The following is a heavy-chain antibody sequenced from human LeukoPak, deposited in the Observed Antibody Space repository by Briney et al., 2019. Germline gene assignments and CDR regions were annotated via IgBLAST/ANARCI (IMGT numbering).Heavy chain of an antibody. CDR2: IRYDGSNK. D-gene: IGHD2-15*01. V-gene: IGHV3-30*02. Sequence: GGSLRLSCAASGFTFSSYGMHWVRQAPGKGLEWVAFIRYDGSNKYYADSVKGRFTISRDNSKNTLYLQMNSLRAEDTAVYYCARDGGWREDYWGQGTLVTVSS. CDR1: GFTFSSYG. CDR3: ARDGGWREDY. J-gene: IGHJ4*02.